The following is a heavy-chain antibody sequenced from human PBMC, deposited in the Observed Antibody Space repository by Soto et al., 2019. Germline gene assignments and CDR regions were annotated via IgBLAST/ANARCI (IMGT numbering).Heavy chain of an antibody. V-gene: IGHV1-46*01. CDR1: GYTFTSYY. CDR3: ARKLSSNGWSAFDY. J-gene: IGHJ4*02. D-gene: IGHD2-15*01. CDR2: ISPSVGTT. Sequence: QVQLVQSGAEVKKAGASVKVSCKASGYTFTSYYMHWVRQAPGQGLEWMGIISPSVGTTTYAQKFQGRVTVTSDTSTSTVYMELSSLRSEDTAVYYCARKLSSNGWSAFDYWGQGTLVTVSS.